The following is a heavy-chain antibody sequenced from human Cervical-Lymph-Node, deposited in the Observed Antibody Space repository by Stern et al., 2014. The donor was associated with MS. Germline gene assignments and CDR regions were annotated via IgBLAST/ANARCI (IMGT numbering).Heavy chain of an antibody. CDR3: AKVYGSGPFDY. Sequence: EVQLVESGGTLVQPGGSLRLSCAASGFTFSSYAMSWVRQAPGKGLEWVSVISGSDGSTFYADSVKGRFTISRDISKNTLFLQMNSLRAEDTAVYYCAKVYGSGPFDYWGQGTLVPVSS. J-gene: IGHJ4*02. D-gene: IGHD6-19*01. V-gene: IGHV3-23*04. CDR2: ISGSDGST. CDR1: GFTFSSYA.